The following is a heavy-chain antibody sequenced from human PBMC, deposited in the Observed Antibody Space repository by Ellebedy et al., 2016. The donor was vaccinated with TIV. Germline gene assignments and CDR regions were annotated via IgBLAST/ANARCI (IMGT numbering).Heavy chain of an antibody. CDR1: GYTFTIYY. CDR3: ARGYLYCSVTYPCYFDY. CDR2: INPGGGTT. D-gene: IGHD3-10*01. V-gene: IGHV1-46*01. J-gene: IGHJ4*02. Sequence: AASVKVSCKASGYTFTIYYIHWVRQAPGQGLEWMGIINPGGGTTSFAQKFQGRVAMTRDTSTSTVYMELSSLRSEDTAVYYCARGYLYCSVTYPCYFDYWGQGTPVTVSS.